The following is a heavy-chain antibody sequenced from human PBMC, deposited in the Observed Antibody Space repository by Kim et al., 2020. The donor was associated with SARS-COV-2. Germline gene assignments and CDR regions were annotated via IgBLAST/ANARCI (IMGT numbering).Heavy chain of an antibody. Sequence: TYYTPSLTSRVTVSLDTSKTQFSLNLNSVTAADTAVYYCARVDGNSFFYYWGQGTLVTVSS. J-gene: IGHJ4*02. CDR2: T. D-gene: IGHD2-15*01. CDR3: ARVDGNSFFYY. V-gene: IGHV4-30-2*04.